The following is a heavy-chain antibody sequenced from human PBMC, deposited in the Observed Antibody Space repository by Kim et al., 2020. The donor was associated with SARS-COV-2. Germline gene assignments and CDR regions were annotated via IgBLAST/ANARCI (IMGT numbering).Heavy chain of an antibody. CDR1: GFTFGDYA. D-gene: IGHD1-20*01. CDR2: ISWDSGSI. Sequence: GGSLRLSCAASGFTFGDYAMHWVRQAPGKGLEWVSGISWDSGSIGYADSVKGRFTISRDNAKNSLYLQMNSLRAEDTALYYCAKDTAMGNWNPTCFDYWGQGTLVTVSS. CDR3: AKDTAMGNWNPTCFDY. V-gene: IGHV3-9*01. J-gene: IGHJ4*02.